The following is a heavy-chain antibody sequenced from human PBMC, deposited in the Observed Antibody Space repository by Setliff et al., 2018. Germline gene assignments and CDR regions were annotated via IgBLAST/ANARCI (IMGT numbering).Heavy chain of an antibody. J-gene: IGHJ2*01. V-gene: IGHV3-48*04. CDR3: ARVAGRGRYWYFDL. Sequence: GGSLRLSCAASGFTFSSYSINWVRQAPGKGLEWVSYISSSSSTIYYADSVKGRFTISRDNPKNSLYLRMNSLRAEDTAVYYCARVAGRGRYWYFDLWGRGTLVTVSS. CDR1: GFTFSSYS. CDR2: ISSSSSTI.